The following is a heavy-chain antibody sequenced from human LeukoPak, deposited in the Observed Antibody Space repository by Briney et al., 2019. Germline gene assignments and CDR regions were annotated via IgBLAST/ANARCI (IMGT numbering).Heavy chain of an antibody. CDR3: ARDRNYDILTGYDY. V-gene: IGHV4-59*01. J-gene: IGHJ4*02. D-gene: IGHD3-9*01. Sequence: SETLSLTCTVSGGSITSYYWSWIRRPPGKGLEWIGYVYYSGSTNYNPALKSRVTISIDTSKSQFSLRLSSVTAADTAVYYCARDRNYDILTGYDYWGQGTLVTVSS. CDR2: VYYSGST. CDR1: GGSITSYY.